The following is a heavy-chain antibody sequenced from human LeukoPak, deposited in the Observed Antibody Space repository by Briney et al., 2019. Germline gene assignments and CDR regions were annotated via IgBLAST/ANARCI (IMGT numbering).Heavy chain of an antibody. CDR1: GFTFSSYA. Sequence: GGSLRLSCAASGFTFSSYAMSWVRQAPGKRLESVSAISRSGGSTYYADSVKSRFTISRDNSKNTLYLQMNSLRAEDTTVYYCAKDLCSGGSCYSVPYYGMDVWGQGTTVTVSS. CDR3: AKDLCSGGSCYSVPYYGMDV. D-gene: IGHD2-15*01. J-gene: IGHJ6*02. V-gene: IGHV3-23*01. CDR2: ISRSGGST.